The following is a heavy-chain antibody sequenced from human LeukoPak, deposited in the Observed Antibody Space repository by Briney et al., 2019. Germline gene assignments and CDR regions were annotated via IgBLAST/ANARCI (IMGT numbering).Heavy chain of an antibody. V-gene: IGHV3-11*01. CDR2: ISDSGSTI. J-gene: IGHJ4*02. CDR1: EFVFSDYY. Sequence: PGGSLRLSCAASEFVFSDYYMSWLRQAPGKGLEWVSYISDSGSTIYYADSVKGRFTISRDNVKNSLYLQMNGLRAEDTAVYYCAREMEGDYGSGTFFDLWGQGNMVTVSS. CDR3: AREMEGDYGSGTFFDL. D-gene: IGHD3-10*01.